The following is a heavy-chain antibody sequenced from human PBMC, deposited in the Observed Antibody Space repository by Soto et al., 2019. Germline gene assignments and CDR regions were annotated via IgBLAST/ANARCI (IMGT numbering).Heavy chain of an antibody. D-gene: IGHD3-10*01. V-gene: IGHV4-59*13. Sequence: QVQLQESGPGLVKPSETLSLTCTVSGDSISSYYWSWIRQPPGKGLEWVGYISNTGSTIYNPAPERRATISLDTSKNQIPLSLNSVTVAETAVYYCASVGELPVWFDPWGRGTLITVTS. CDR1: GDSISSYY. CDR3: ASVGELPVWFDP. J-gene: IGHJ5*02. CDR2: ISNTGST.